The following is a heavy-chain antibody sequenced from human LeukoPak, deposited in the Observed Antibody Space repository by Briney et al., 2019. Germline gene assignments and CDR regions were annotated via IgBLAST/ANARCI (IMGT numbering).Heavy chain of an antibody. V-gene: IGHV3-30*18. Sequence: GRSLRLSCAASGFTFSSYGMHWVRQAPGKGLDWVAVISYDGSNKYYADSVKGRFTISRDNSKNTLYLQMNSLRAEDTAVYYCAKGSGGQIRGFFDLWGRGTLVTVSS. CDR3: AKGSGGQIRGFFDL. CDR1: GFTFSSYG. CDR2: ISYDGSNK. D-gene: IGHD3-22*01. J-gene: IGHJ2*01.